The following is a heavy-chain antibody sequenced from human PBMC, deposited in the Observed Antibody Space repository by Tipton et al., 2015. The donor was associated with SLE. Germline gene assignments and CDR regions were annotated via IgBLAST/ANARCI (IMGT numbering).Heavy chain of an antibody. CDR3: ARCTTEVTLDY. CDR1: GGSNRSHY. CDR2: IYYSGST. J-gene: IGHJ4*02. D-gene: IGHD2-21*02. Sequence: TLSLTCTVSGGSNRSHYWSWIRQPPGKGLEWIGYIYYSGSTNYNPSLKSRVTISVDTSKNQFSLKLSSVTAADTAVYYCARCTTEVTLDYWGQGTLVTVSS. V-gene: IGHV4-59*11.